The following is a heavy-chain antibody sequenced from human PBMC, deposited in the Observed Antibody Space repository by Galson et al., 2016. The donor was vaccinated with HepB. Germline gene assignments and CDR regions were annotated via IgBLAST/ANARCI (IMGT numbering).Heavy chain of an antibody. CDR2: MIPKFGTA. D-gene: IGHD1-1*01. CDR1: GASFTSHV. CDR3: ARAEALEYNFIYAMDV. J-gene: IGHJ6*01. V-gene: IGHV1-69*13. Sequence: SVKVSCKVSGASFTSHVTSWVRQAPGQGLEWMGGMIPKFGTATYAQKFQGGVTITADEVTGSVYMELRSLTSDDTAIYYCARAEALEYNFIYAMDVWGPGTSVSVSP.